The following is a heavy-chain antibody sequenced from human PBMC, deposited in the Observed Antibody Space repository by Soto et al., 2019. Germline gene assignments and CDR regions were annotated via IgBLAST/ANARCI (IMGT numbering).Heavy chain of an antibody. CDR2: FGTVGDI. D-gene: IGHD3-22*01. V-gene: IGHV3-13*01. CDR3: ARRDTSGYLGPAFDI. Sequence: EVQLVESGGGLVQPGGSLRLSCAASGFTFSSYDMHWVRQAAGKGLQWVSGFGTVGDIYYAGSVKGRFTISRENAKNSLYLQMNSLRAGDTSVYYCARRDTSGYLGPAFDIWGQVTMVTGSS. CDR1: GFTFSSYD. J-gene: IGHJ3*02.